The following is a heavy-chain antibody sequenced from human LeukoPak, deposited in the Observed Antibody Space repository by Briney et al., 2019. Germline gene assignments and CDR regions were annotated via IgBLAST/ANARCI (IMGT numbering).Heavy chain of an antibody. Sequence: GGSLRLSCVVSGFSFSSYWMTWVRQAPGKGLEWVANIKQDGSEKHYVDSVKGRFTLSRDNAKNSVSLQMNSLRVEDTAVYYCVRATRYRFLEWLVFDYWGQGALVTVSS. CDR1: GFSFSSYW. V-gene: IGHV3-7*01. CDR2: IKQDGSEK. CDR3: VRATRYRFLEWLVFDY. D-gene: IGHD3-3*01. J-gene: IGHJ4*02.